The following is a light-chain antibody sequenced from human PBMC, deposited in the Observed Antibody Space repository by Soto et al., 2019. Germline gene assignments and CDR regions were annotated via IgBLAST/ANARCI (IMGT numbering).Light chain of an antibody. CDR2: ATS. J-gene: IGKJ3*01. Sequence: DIQMTQSPSSLAASVGDRVTISCRASQGISNYLAWYQQKPGKAPKLLIYATSTLQSGVPSRFTGSGSGTDFTLTISSLQPEDVATYSGQKYNWPPFTFGPGTKVDI. CDR3: QKYNWPPFT. V-gene: IGKV1-27*01. CDR1: QGISNY.